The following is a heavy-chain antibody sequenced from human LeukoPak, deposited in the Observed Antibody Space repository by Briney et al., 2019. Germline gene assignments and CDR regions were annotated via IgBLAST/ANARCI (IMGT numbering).Heavy chain of an antibody. Sequence: PGGSLRLSCDASGFIFSDYYMSWVRQAPGKGLEWVSAISGSGGSTYYADSVKGRFTISRDNSKNTLYLQMNSLRAEDTAVYYCAKRYYYMDVWGKGTTVTVSS. CDR3: AKRYYYMDV. CDR1: GFIFSDYY. V-gene: IGHV3-23*01. CDR2: ISGSGGST. J-gene: IGHJ6*03.